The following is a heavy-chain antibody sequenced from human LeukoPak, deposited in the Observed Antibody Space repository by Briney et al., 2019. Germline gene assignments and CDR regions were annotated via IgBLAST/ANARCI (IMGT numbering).Heavy chain of an antibody. CDR3: AKGVGATATYYYYYMDV. CDR2: INRDGSST. J-gene: IGHJ6*03. V-gene: IGHV3-74*01. Sequence: PGGSLRLSCAASGFTFSSYWMHWVRQAPGKGLVWVSRINRDGSSTSYADSVKGRFTISRDNAKNTLYLQMNSLRAEDTAVYYCAKGVGATATYYYYYMDVWGKGTTVTVSS. D-gene: IGHD1-26*01. CDR1: GFTFSSYW.